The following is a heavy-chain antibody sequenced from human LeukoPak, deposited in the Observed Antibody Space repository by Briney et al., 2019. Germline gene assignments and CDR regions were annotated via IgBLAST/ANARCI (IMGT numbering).Heavy chain of an antibody. D-gene: IGHD6-13*01. J-gene: IGHJ3*02. V-gene: IGHV4-30-2*01. CDR1: GGSISSGGYS. CDR3: ARGGIAAAGTRAFDI. Sequence: ASETLSLTCAVSGGSISSGGYSWSWIRQPPGKGLEWFGYIYHSGSTYYNPSLKSRVTISVDRSKNQFSLKLSSVTAADTAVYYCARGGIAAAGTRAFDIWGQGTMVTVSS. CDR2: IYHSGST.